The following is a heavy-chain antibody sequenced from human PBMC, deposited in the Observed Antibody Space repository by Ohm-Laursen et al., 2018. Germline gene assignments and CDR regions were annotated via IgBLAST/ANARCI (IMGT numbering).Heavy chain of an antibody. Sequence: SLRLSCAASGFTFSSYAMSWVRQAPGKGLEWVSGVSGSGDSTYHADSVKGRFTISRDNSKNTLYLQMNSLRAEDTAVYYCAKDLGYGSGSYFDGWYFDLWGRGTLVTVSS. CDR1: GFTFSSYA. V-gene: IGHV3-23*01. CDR3: AKDLGYGSGSYFDGWYFDL. D-gene: IGHD3-10*01. CDR2: VSGSGDST. J-gene: IGHJ2*01.